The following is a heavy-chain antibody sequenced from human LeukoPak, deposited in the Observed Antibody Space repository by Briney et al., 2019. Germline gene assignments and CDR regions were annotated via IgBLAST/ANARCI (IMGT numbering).Heavy chain of an antibody. CDR1: GSTLSSYG. CDR3: AKARRYFDWLDAFDI. V-gene: IGHV3-30*02. D-gene: IGHD3-9*01. J-gene: IGHJ3*02. CDR2: LRYDGSNK. Sequence: PGGSLRLSCAPPGSTLSSYGLHWVGQAQGKGREGVAFLRYDGSNKYYADSVKGRFTISRDNSKNTLYLQMNSLRAEDTAVYYCAKARRYFDWLDAFDIWGQGTMVTVSS.